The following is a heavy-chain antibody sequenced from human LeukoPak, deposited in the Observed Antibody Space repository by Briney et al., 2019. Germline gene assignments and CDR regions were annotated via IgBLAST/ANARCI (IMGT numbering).Heavy chain of an antibody. V-gene: IGHV4-30-4*08. CDR3: VRESISGYYHPRLDC. CDR2: ISYNGNT. Sequence: SETLSLTCLVSGGSISSGDYFWNWIRQSPGKGLEWIGYISYNGNTFYNPSLRSRVAISIDTSKNHFSLNLSSMTATDTAVYYCVRESISGYYHPRLDCWGQGTLVTVSS. CDR1: GGSISSGDYF. D-gene: IGHD3-22*01. J-gene: IGHJ4*02.